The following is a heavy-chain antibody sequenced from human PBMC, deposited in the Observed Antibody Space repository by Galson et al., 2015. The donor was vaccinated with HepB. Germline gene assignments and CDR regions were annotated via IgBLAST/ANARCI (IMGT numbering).Heavy chain of an antibody. J-gene: IGHJ4*02. CDR1: GGTFSSYA. CDR3: ARDPSTYNWNYWAGSLVY. V-gene: IGHV1-69*04. CDR2: IIPILGIA. Sequence: SVKVSCKASGGTFSSYAISWVRQAPGQGLEWMGRIIPILGIANYAQKFQGRVTITADKSTSTAYMELSSLRSEDTAVYYCARDPSTYNWNYWAGSLVYWGQGTLVTVSS. D-gene: IGHD1-7*01.